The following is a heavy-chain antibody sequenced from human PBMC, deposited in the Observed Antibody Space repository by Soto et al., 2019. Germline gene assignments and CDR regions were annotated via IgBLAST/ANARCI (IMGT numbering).Heavy chain of an antibody. CDR3: ARSYSGSYSYFDY. CDR1: GYSFTSYW. CDR2: IDPSDSYT. J-gene: IGHJ4*02. V-gene: IGHV5-10-1*01. Sequence: LKISCKGSGYSFTSYWITWVRQMPGKGLEWMGRIDPSDSYTNYSPSFQGHVAISVDKSISTAYLQWSSLKASDTAMYYCARSYSGSYSYFDYWGQGTLVTVSS. D-gene: IGHD1-26*01.